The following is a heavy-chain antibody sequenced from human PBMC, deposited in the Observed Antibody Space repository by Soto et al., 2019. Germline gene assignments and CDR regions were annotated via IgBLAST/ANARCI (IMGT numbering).Heavy chain of an antibody. J-gene: IGHJ4*02. CDR3: ARDYRVRYFDWLSRYFDY. CDR2: ISSSSSYI. Sequence: EVQLVESGGGLVKPGGSLRLSCAASGFTFSSYSMNWVRQAPGKGLEWVSSISSSSSYIYYADSVKGRFTISRDNAKNSLYLQMNSLRAEDTAVYYCARDYRVRYFDWLSRYFDYWGPGTLVTVSS. V-gene: IGHV3-21*01. D-gene: IGHD3-9*01. CDR1: GFTFSSYS.